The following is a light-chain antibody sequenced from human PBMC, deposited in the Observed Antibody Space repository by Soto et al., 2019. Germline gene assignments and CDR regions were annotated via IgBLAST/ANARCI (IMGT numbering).Light chain of an antibody. Sequence: EIVMTQSPATLSMSPGERVTLSCRASQSVSSSLAWNQQKPGQAPRLLIYGASTRATGVPDRFSGSGAGTEFPLTISSLQSEDFAVYYCQQYNKWPWTFGQGTKGEIK. J-gene: IGKJ1*01. V-gene: IGKV3-15*01. CDR3: QQYNKWPWT. CDR1: QSVSSS. CDR2: GAS.